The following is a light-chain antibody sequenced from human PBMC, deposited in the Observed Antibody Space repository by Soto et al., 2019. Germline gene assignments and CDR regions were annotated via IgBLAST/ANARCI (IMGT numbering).Light chain of an antibody. Sequence: DMQMTQSPSTLSASVGDRVTITCRASQNIRSLLAWYQQKPGKAPKVLIYDASSLGSGVPSRFSGSGSGTEFTLTISSLQPDDFATYFCQQYQTYSTFGQGTRLEIK. CDR2: DAS. CDR3: QQYQTYST. J-gene: IGKJ5*01. V-gene: IGKV1-5*01. CDR1: QNIRSL.